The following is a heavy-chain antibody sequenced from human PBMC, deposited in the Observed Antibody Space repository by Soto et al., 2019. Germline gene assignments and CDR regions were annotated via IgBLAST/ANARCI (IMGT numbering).Heavy chain of an antibody. CDR3: SRGGNCTGATCYANWFDP. Sequence: GGSLRLSCAASGFTFSDYYMTWIRQAPGKGLEWISYISGSAGTIKYTDSVKGRFTISRDNAKNSLFLQMNSLRVEDTAVYYCSRGGNCTGATCYANWFDPWGQGTLVTVSS. V-gene: IGHV3-11*01. CDR1: GFTFSDYY. CDR2: ISGSAGTI. D-gene: IGHD2-8*02. J-gene: IGHJ5*02.